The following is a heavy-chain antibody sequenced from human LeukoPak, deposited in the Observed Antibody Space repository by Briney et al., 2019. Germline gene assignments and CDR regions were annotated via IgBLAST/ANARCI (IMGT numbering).Heavy chain of an antibody. CDR3: QSRFLEWLLDY. J-gene: IGHJ4*02. Sequence: SETLSLTCTVSGGSISSSSYYWGWIRQPPGKGLEWIGSIYDTGSTFYNPSLKSRVIISVDTSKNQFSLKLSSVTAADTAVYYCQSRFLEWLLDYWGQGTLATVSS. CDR2: IYDTGST. CDR1: GGSISSSSYY. D-gene: IGHD3-3*01. V-gene: IGHV4-39*01.